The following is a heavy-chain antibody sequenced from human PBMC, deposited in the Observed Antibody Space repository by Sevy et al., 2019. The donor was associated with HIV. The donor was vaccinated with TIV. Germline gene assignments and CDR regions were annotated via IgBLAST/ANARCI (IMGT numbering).Heavy chain of an antibody. Sequence: GGSLRLSCAASGFTLNKAWMNWVRQAPGKGLEWVGRSKSETDGGTTDYAEPVKGRFSISRDDSKNTLYLQMNSLKIEDTAVYYCSMEDGYNYFDYWGQGALVTVSS. CDR1: GFTLNKAW. CDR3: SMEDGYNYFDY. J-gene: IGHJ4*02. CDR2: SKSETDGGTT. V-gene: IGHV3-15*07. D-gene: IGHD5-12*01.